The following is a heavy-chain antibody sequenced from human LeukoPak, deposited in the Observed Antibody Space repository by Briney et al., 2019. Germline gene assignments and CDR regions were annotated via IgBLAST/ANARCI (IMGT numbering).Heavy chain of an antibody. V-gene: IGHV3-23*01. CDR2: ISGSGGST. J-gene: IGHJ4*02. Sequence: GGSLRLSCAASGFTFSSYAMSWVRQAPGKGLEWVSAISGSGGSTYYADSVKGRFTISRDNSKNTLYLQMNSLRAEDTAVYYCARAEGYGGELDSWGQGTLVTVSS. CDR3: ARAEGYGGELDS. D-gene: IGHD4-23*01. CDR1: GFTFSSYA.